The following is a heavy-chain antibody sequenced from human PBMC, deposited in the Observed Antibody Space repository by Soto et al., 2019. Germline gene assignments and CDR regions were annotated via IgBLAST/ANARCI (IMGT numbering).Heavy chain of an antibody. V-gene: IGHV1-2*02. CDR2: IYPNNGDT. J-gene: IGHJ4*02. CDR3: ARGQYSTSWPHPDY. Sequence: QVQLVQSGAEVKKPGASVKVSCKASGYTFSGYYMHWVRQAPGQGPEWMGWIYPNNGDTKDAHNFLGRISMTMDTSISTVYMELRRLRSDDTAIYYCARGQYSTSWPHPDYWGQGTLVTVSS. D-gene: IGHD2-2*01. CDR1: GYTFSGYY.